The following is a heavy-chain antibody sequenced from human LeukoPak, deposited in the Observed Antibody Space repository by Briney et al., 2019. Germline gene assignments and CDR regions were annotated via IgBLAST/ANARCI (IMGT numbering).Heavy chain of an antibody. J-gene: IGHJ4*02. Sequence: PSQTLSLTCTVSGGSISSGGYYWSWIRQPPGKGLEWIGYIYYSGSTYYNPSLKSRVTISVDRSKNQFSLKLTSVTAADTAVYYCARDRSAAPADYWGQGTLVTVSS. CDR3: ARDRSAAPADY. V-gene: IGHV4-30-2*01. CDR1: GGSISSGGYY. CDR2: IYYSGST. D-gene: IGHD6-13*01.